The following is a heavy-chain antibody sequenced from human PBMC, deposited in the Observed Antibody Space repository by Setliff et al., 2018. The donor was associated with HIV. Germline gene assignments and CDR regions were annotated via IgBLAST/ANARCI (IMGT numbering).Heavy chain of an antibody. Sequence: SETLSLTCIVSGESISSKNYYWGWTRHPPGKGLEWIGSIYYSGSTYYNPSLKSRVTISVDTSKNQFSLKLSSVTAADTAVYYCASTGYSRGWSFDYWGQGTLVTVSS. J-gene: IGHJ4*02. CDR1: GESISSKNYY. CDR3: ASTGYSRGWSFDY. D-gene: IGHD6-19*01. V-gene: IGHV4-39*07. CDR2: IYYSGST.